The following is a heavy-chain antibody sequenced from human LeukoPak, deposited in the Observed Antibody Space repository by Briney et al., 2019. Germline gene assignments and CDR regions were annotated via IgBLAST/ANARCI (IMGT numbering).Heavy chain of an antibody. D-gene: IGHD3-16*01. Sequence: PGRSLRLSCATSGFTFSTYWMTWVRQAPGKGLEWVANIKQDGSEKYYADSVRGRFTISRDNSKNTLYLQMNSLRAEDTAVYYCAKERLGEYYFDYWGQGTLVTVSS. CDR1: GFTFSTYW. V-gene: IGHV3-7*01. CDR2: IKQDGSEK. CDR3: AKERLGEYYFDY. J-gene: IGHJ4*02.